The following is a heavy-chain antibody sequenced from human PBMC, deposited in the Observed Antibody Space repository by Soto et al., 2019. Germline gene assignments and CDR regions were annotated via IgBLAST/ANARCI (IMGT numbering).Heavy chain of an antibody. V-gene: IGHV3-30-3*01. CDR3: ARDRVVVVVAATIGWFDP. CDR2: ISYDGSNK. J-gene: IGHJ5*02. D-gene: IGHD2-15*01. CDR1: GFTFSSYA. Sequence: QVPLVESGGGVVQPGRSLRLSCAASGFTFSSYAMHWVRQAPGKGLEWVAVISYDGSNKYYADSVKGRFTISRDNSKNTLYLQMNSLRAEDTAVYYCARDRVVVVVAATIGWFDPWGQGTLVTVSS.